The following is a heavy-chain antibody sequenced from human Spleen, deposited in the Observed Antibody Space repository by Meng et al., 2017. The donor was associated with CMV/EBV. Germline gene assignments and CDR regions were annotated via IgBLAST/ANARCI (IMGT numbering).Heavy chain of an antibody. J-gene: IGHJ3*02. CDR2: INPDDSDT. D-gene: IGHD3-3*02. CDR3: ARDGGTIFDIVNYAFDI. Sequence: ASVKVSCKASGYSFINNCIHWVRQAPGQGLEWMGIINPDDSDTRYAQKFQGRLTMTRDPSTSTVNMELSGLTSEDTAVYYCARDGGTIFDIVNYAFDIWGQGTMVIVSS. CDR1: GYSFINNC. V-gene: IGHV1-46*01.